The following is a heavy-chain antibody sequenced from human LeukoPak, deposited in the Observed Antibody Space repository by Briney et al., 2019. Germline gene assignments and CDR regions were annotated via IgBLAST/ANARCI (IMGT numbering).Heavy chain of an antibody. CDR2: IYYSGST. D-gene: IGHD2-2*01. CDR1: GGSISSGGYY. V-gene: IGHV4-31*03. J-gene: IGHJ4*02. CDR3: ARGRVVPAAVSFDY. Sequence: SETLSLTCTVSGGSISSGGYYWSWIRQHPGKGLEWIGYIYYSGSTYYNPSLKSRVTISVDTSKNQFSLKPSSVTAADTAVYYCARGRVVPAAVSFDYWGQGTLVTVSS.